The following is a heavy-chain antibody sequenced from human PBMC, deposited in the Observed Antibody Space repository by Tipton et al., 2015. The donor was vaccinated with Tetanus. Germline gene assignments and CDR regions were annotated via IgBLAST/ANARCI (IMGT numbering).Heavy chain of an antibody. J-gene: IGHJ4*02. CDR3: ARRQTYCTNGFCPFEN. CDR1: GDSINSGDYY. D-gene: IGHD2-8*01. CDR2: IYYSGST. Sequence: LRLSCSVSGDSINSGDYYWSWIRQPPGKGLEWIGSIYYSGSTYYNPSLKSRVTISVDTSKNQFSLRLSSVTAADTAVYYCARRQTYCTNGFCPFENWGQGTLVTVSS. V-gene: IGHV4-39*01.